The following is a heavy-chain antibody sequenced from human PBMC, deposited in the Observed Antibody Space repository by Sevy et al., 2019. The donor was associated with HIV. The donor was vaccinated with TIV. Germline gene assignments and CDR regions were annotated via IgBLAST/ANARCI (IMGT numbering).Heavy chain of an antibody. CDR1: GYSISSGYY. V-gene: IGHV4-38-2*02. Sequence: SQTLSLTCTVSGYSISSGYYWGWIRQPPGKGLEWIGSIYHSGSTYYNPSLKSRVTISVDTSKNQFSLKLSSVTAADTAVYYCARVGGIAVAGRELSAYYFDYWGQRTMVTVSS. J-gene: IGHJ4*02. CDR2: IYHSGST. CDR3: ARVGGIAVAGRELSAYYFDY. D-gene: IGHD6-19*01.